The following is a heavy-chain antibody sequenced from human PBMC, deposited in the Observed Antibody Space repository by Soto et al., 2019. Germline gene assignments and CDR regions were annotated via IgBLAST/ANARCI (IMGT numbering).Heavy chain of an antibody. V-gene: IGHV3-30-3*01. J-gene: IGHJ6*02. Sequence: PGGSLRLSCAASGFTFSSYAMHWFRQAPGKGLEWVAVISYDGSNKYYADSVKGRFTISRDNSKNTLYLQMNSLRAEDTAVYYCARDGDTGYSSGWSYYYGMDVWGQGTTVTVSS. CDR2: ISYDGSNK. CDR3: ARDGDTGYSSGWSYYYGMDV. CDR1: GFTFSSYA. D-gene: IGHD6-19*01.